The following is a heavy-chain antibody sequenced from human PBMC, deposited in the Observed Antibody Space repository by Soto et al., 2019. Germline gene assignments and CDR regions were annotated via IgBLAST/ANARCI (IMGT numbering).Heavy chain of an antibody. Sequence: QGQLVESGGGVVQPGGSLRLSCAACGFTFISYGMHWVRQAPGKGLEWVAFILYDGNNKDYAGSVKGRFTISRDNTNNTLYLQMNSLRPEDTAVYACAKGVQRFTGYYMEVWGQGTTVAVS. D-gene: IGHD2-8*02. CDR2: ILYDGNNK. V-gene: IGHV3-30*18. CDR1: GFTFISYG. CDR3: AKGVQRFTGYYMEV. J-gene: IGHJ6*03.